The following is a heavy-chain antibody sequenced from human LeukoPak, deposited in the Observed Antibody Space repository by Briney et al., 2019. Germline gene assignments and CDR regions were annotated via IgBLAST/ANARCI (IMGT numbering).Heavy chain of an antibody. CDR3: AREGFVAYFDY. CDR1: GFTFSSYS. V-gene: IGHV3-21*01. D-gene: IGHD3-16*01. J-gene: IGHJ4*02. CDR2: ISSSSSYI. Sequence: EGSLRLSCAASGFTFSSYSMNWVRQAPGKGLEWVSSISSSSSYIYYADSVKGRFTISRDNAKNSLYLQMNSLRAEDTAVYYCAREGFVAYFDYWGQGTLVTVSS.